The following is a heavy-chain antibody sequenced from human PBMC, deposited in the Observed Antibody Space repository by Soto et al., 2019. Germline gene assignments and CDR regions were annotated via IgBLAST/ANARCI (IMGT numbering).Heavy chain of an antibody. J-gene: IGHJ5*02. Sequence: KQSQTLSLTCAISGDSVSSNSAAWNWVRQSPSRGLEWLGRTYYRSKWYYEYAVSVRSRITINPDTSKNQFSLQLNSVTPEDTAVYYCARGVYSSGGVDPWGQGTLVTVSS. V-gene: IGHV6-1*01. D-gene: IGHD2-21*01. CDR1: GDSVSSNSAA. CDR3: ARGVYSSGGVDP. CDR2: TYYRSKWYY.